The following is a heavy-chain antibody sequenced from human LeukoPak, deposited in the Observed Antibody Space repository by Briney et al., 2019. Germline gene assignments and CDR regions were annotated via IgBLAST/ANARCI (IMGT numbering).Heavy chain of an antibody. D-gene: IGHD6-13*01. V-gene: IGHV4-34*01. Sequence: SETLSLTCAVYGGSFSGYYWSWIRQPPGKGLEWIGEINHSGSTNYNPSLKSRVTISVDTSKNQFSLKLSSVTAADTAVYYCARPGEQQLVEGFDYWGQGTLVTVSS. CDR2: INHSGST. J-gene: IGHJ4*02. CDR1: GGSFSGYY. CDR3: ARPGEQQLVEGFDY.